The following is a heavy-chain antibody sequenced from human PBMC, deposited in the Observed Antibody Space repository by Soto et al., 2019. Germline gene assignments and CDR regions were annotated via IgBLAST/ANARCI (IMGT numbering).Heavy chain of an antibody. CDR1: GFTFSSYA. Sequence: GGSLRLSCAASGFTFSSYAMHWVRQAPGKGLEWVAVISYDGSNKYYADSVKGRFTISRDNSKNTLYLQMNSLRAEDTAVYYCARDAAPPYYDFWSGHYICGMDVWGQGTTVTVSS. CDR3: ARDAAPPYYDFWSGHYICGMDV. J-gene: IGHJ6*02. CDR2: ISYDGSNK. D-gene: IGHD3-3*01. V-gene: IGHV3-30-3*01.